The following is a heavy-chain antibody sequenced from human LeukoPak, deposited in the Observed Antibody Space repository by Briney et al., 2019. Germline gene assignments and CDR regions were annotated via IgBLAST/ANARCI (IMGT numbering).Heavy chain of an antibody. D-gene: IGHD3-3*01. CDR3: ARDNGKAYDFWSGYSRAFDY. J-gene: IGHJ4*02. CDR1: GGSISSSSYY. V-gene: IGHV4-39*07. CDR2: IYYSGRT. Sequence: PSETLSLTCTVSGGSISSSSYYWGWIRQPPGKGLEWIGSIYYSGRTYYNPSLKSRVTISVDTSKNQFSLKLSSVTAADTAVYYCARDNGKAYDFWSGYSRAFDYWGQGTLVTVSS.